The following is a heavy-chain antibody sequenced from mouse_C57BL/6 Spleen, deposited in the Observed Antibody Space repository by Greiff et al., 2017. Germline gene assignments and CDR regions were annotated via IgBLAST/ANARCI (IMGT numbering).Heavy chain of an antibody. CDR1: GFNIKDYY. CDR3: SYYSNSMDY. D-gene: IGHD2-5*01. Sequence: EVLLVESGAELVQPGASVKLSCTASGFNIKDYYMHWVKQRTEQGLEWIGRIYPEDGETKYAPKFQGTAPITDDTYSNTAYLQLSSLTSEDTAVYYCSYYSNSMDYWGQGTSVTVSS. J-gene: IGHJ4*01. V-gene: IGHV14-2*01. CDR2: IYPEDGET.